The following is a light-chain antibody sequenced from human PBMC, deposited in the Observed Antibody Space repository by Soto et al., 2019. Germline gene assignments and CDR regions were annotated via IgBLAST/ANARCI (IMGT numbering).Light chain of an antibody. CDR1: SSNIGAGYD. V-gene: IGLV1-40*01. Sequence: QSVLTQPPSVSGAPGQRVTISCTGSSSNIGAGYDVHSYQQLPGTAPKLLIYNDYYRPSGVPDRFSGSKSGTSASLAITGLQAEDEADYYCQSYDNSLSTSVVFGGGTKLTVL. CDR2: NDY. J-gene: IGLJ2*01. CDR3: QSYDNSLSTSVV.